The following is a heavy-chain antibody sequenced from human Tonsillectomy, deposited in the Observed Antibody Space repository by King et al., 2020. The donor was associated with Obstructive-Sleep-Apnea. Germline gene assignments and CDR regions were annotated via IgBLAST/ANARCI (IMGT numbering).Heavy chain of an antibody. D-gene: IGHD7-27*01. Sequence: QLVQSGAEVKKPGASVKVSCKASGYTFSSYGITWVRQAPGKGPEVMGWVSAYNGYTQYVQKFQGRVTLTADTSTSTVYMELTSLTPDDTAIYYCARSNTGWYNSWGQGTLVTVSP. CDR3: ARSNTGWYNS. CDR2: VSAYNGYT. J-gene: IGHJ5*01. CDR1: GYTFSSYG. V-gene: IGHV1-18*04.